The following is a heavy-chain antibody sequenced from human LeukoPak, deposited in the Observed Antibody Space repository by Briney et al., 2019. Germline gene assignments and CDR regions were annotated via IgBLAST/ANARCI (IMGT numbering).Heavy chain of an antibody. V-gene: IGHV3-48*03. Sequence: GGSLRLSCAASGFTFSSYDMNWVRQAPGKGLEWVSYISYSGSSIYYADSVKGRFTISRDNAKNSLYLQMNSLRAEDTAVYYCARLSRATPDYWGQGTLVTVSS. CDR1: GFTFSSYD. J-gene: IGHJ4*02. CDR3: ARLSRATPDY. CDR2: ISYSGSSI.